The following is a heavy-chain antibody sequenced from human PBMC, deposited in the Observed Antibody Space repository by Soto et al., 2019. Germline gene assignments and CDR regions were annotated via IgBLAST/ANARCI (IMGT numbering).Heavy chain of an antibody. J-gene: IGHJ3*02. D-gene: IGHD3-10*01. CDR2: INHSGST. CDR3: AIVSLRGGYAFDI. Sequence: QVQLQQWGAGLLKPSETLSLTCAVYGGSFSGYYWSWIRQPPGKGLEWIGEINHSGSTNYNPSLKSRVTISVDTSKNQFSLKLSSVTAADTAVYYCAIVSLRGGYAFDIWGQGTMVTVSS. CDR1: GGSFSGYY. V-gene: IGHV4-34*01.